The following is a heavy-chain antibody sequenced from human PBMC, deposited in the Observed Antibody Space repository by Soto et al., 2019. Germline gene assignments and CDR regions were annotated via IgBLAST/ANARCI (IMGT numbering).Heavy chain of an antibody. Sequence: QVQLQESGPGLVKPSETLSLTCSVSGASISSYSWSWIRQPPGKGLEWIGYIHSSGNTNYSPSLNSRVSVSVDTSKNLLAVKLSSVTAADTAVYYCARQGEYCSTSSCYGYDYWGQGTLVIVSS. J-gene: IGHJ4*02. V-gene: IGHV4-59*08. CDR1: GASISSYS. D-gene: IGHD2-2*01. CDR2: IHSSGNT. CDR3: ARQGEYCSTSSCYGYDY.